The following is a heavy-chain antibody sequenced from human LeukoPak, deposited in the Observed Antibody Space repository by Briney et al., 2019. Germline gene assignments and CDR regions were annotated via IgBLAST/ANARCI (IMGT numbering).Heavy chain of an antibody. V-gene: IGHV3-23*01. Sequence: PGGSLRLSCAASGFTFSSYAMSWVRQAPGKGLEWVSFISPSADRTSNADSVQGRFTISRDNPRNTLYLQMNSLRAEDTAVYYCARDYYFDYWGQGTLVTVSS. CDR3: ARDYYFDY. CDR1: GFTFSSYA. J-gene: IGHJ4*02. CDR2: ISPSADRT.